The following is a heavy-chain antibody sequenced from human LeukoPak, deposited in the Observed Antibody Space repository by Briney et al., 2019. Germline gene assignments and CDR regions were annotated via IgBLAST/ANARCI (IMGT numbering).Heavy chain of an antibody. Sequence: ASVKVSRKPSGYTFTAYYIHWVRQAPGKGLEWMGWINPNSGGTDYAQKFQGRVTMTRDTSISTVYMELSRLTYDDTAVYYCARGVGVDSLRRLDPWGQGTLVTVSS. CDR2: INPNSGGT. D-gene: IGHD3-22*01. V-gene: IGHV1-2*02. J-gene: IGHJ5*02. CDR3: ARGVGVDSLRRLDP. CDR1: GYTFTAYY.